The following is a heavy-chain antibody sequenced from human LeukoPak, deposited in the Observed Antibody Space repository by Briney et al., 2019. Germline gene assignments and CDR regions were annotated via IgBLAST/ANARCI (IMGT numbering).Heavy chain of an antibody. J-gene: IGHJ4*02. D-gene: IGHD3-3*01. CDR2: ISGSGGST. CDR1: GFTFSIYA. V-gene: IGHV3-23*01. Sequence: PGGSLRLSCAASGFTFSIYAMSWVRQAPGKGLEWVSAISGSGGSTYYEDSVKGRFTISRDNSKNTLYLQMNSLRAEDTAVYYCAKDNAGDFWSGYYTGFNYWGQGTLVTVSS. CDR3: AKDNAGDFWSGYYTGFNY.